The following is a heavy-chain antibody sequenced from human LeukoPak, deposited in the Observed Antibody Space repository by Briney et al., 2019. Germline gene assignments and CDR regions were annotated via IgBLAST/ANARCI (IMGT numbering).Heavy chain of an antibody. CDR1: GFTFSSYA. CDR2: ISGSGGST. Sequence: GGSLRLSCAASGFTFSSYAMSWVRQAPGKGLEWVSAISGSGGSTYYADSVKGRFTISRDNSKNIAYLQMNSLKTEDTAVYYCSRAPDTFTIFGVIWGQGTMVTVSS. V-gene: IGHV3-23*01. CDR3: SRAPDTFTIFGVI. J-gene: IGHJ3*02. D-gene: IGHD3-3*01.